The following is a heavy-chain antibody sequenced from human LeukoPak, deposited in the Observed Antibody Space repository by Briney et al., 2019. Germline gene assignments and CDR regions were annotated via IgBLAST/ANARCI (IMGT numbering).Heavy chain of an antibody. CDR1: GYTFTSYG. J-gene: IGHJ3*02. V-gene: IGHV1-18*01. Sequence: GASVKVSCKASGYTFTSYGISWVRQAPGQGLEWMGWISAYNGNTNYAQKLQGRVTMTTDTSTSTAYMELRSLRSDDTAVYYCASFGAVAGTQRRQPSYAFDIWGQETMVTVSS. CDR3: ASFGAVAGTQRRQPSYAFDI. D-gene: IGHD6-19*01. CDR2: ISAYNGNT.